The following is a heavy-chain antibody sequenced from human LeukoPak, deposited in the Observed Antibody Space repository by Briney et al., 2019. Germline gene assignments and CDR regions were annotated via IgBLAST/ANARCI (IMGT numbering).Heavy chain of an antibody. CDR2: IWYDGSNK. V-gene: IGHV3-33*01. CDR3: ARAPLLANYYDSSGYDY. J-gene: IGHJ4*02. Sequence: GGSLRLSCAASGFTFSSYGMHWVRQAPGKGLEWVAVIWYDGSNKYYADSVKGRFTISRDNSKNTLYLQMNSLRAEDTAVYYCARAPLLANYYDSSGYDYWGQGTLVTVSS. D-gene: IGHD3-22*01. CDR1: GFTFSSYG.